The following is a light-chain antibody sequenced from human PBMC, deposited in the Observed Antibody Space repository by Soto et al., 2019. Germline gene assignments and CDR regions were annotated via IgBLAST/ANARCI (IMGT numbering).Light chain of an antibody. V-gene: IGLV2-18*02. J-gene: IGLJ1*01. CDR2: DVN. Sequence: QSALTQPPSVSGSPGQSVAISCTGTSSDVGSYNRVSWYQQPPGTAPKLMIYDVNNRPSGVPDRFSGSKSGNTASLTISGRQAEDEADYYCSSYTISSTYVFGTGTQLTVL. CDR3: SSYTISSTYV. CDR1: SSDVGSYNR.